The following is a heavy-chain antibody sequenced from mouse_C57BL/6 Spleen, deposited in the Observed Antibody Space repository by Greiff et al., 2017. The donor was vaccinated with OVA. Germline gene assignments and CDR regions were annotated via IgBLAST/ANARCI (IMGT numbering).Heavy chain of an antibody. D-gene: IGHD2-3*01. CDR2: INPNNGGT. CDR3: ARRGYDGYLDY. CDR1: GYTFTDYY. Sequence: VQLQQSGPELVKPGASVKISCKASGYTFTDYYMNWVKQSHGKSLEWIGDINPNNGGTSYNQKFKGKATLTVDKSSSTAYVELRSLTSEDSAVDYCARRGYDGYLDYWGQGTTLTVSS. V-gene: IGHV1-26*01. J-gene: IGHJ2*01.